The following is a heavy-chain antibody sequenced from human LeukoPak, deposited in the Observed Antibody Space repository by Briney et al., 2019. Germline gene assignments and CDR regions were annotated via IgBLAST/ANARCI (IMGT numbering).Heavy chain of an antibody. CDR2: ISAYNGNT. CDR1: GYTFTSYG. Sequence: ASVKVSCKASGYTFTSYGISWVRQAPGQGLEWMGWISAYNGNTNYAQKLQGRVTMTTDTSTSTAYMELRSLRSDDTAVYYCARDLGDSSSWLRALGYYYYYMDVWGEGTTVTVSS. CDR3: ARDLGDSSSWLRALGYYYYYMDV. J-gene: IGHJ6*03. D-gene: IGHD6-6*01. V-gene: IGHV1-18*01.